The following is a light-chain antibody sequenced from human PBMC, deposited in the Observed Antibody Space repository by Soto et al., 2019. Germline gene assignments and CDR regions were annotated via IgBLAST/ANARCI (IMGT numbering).Light chain of an antibody. V-gene: IGLV2-11*01. Sequence: QSALTQPRSVSGSPGQSVTISCTGTSSDVGGYNYVSWNQQHPGKAPKLMIYDVSKRPSGVPDRFSGSKSGNTASLTISGLQAEDEADYYCCSYAGSYTFLVFGGGTKVTVL. CDR2: DVS. J-gene: IGLJ2*01. CDR3: CSYAGSYTFLV. CDR1: SSDVGGYNY.